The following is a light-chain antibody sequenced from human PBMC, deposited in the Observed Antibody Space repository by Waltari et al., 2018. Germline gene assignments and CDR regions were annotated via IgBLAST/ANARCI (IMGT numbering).Light chain of an antibody. V-gene: IGLV3-21*04. CDR2: QDS. CDR1: NIGTQS. J-gene: IGLJ2*01. Sequence: SYVLAQPSSVSGVPGKTARITWGGKNIGTQSVHWSQHRPGPAPVLFFYQDSYRPSGMPERFSGSNSGSTATLTISRVEAEDDADYYCQVWDSKSDHVIFGGGTKLTVL. CDR3: QVWDSKSDHVI.